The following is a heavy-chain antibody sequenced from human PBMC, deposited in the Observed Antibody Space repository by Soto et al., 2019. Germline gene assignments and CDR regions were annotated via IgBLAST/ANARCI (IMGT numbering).Heavy chain of an antibody. CDR3: ARAPHCTHGVCYTRAGFYYYYGMDV. CDR2: INPSGGST. J-gene: IGHJ6*02. D-gene: IGHD2-8*01. CDR1: GYTFTSYY. Sequence: ASVKVSCKASGYTFTSYYMHWVRQAPGQGLEWMGIINPSGGSTSYAQKFQGRVTMTRDTSTSTVYMELSSLGSEDTAVYYCARAPHCTHGVCYTRAGFYYYYGMDVWGQGTTVTVSS. V-gene: IGHV1-46*01.